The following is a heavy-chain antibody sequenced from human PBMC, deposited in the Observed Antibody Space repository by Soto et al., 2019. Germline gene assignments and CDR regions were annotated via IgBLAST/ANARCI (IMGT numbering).Heavy chain of an antibody. CDR1: GAAIGGYY. D-gene: IGHD2-21*01. J-gene: IGHJ6*02. V-gene: IGHV4-59*01. CDR2: MYNTGST. Sequence: ETLSVDCTVWGAAIGGYYWRWILERPGKGLEWIGYMYNTGSTVYNPSFKSPVTISVDTSKNQFSLKLNSVTAADTAVYYGARDLWGYCGPDFHPLDVWGQCTLVT. CDR3: ARDLWGYCGPDFHPLDV.